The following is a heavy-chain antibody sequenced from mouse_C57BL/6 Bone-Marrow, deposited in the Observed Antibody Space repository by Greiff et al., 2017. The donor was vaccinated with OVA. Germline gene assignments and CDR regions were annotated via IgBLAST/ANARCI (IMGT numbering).Heavy chain of an antibody. CDR2: ISNGGGST. CDR1: GFTFSDYY. CDR3: ARRGITTVAPYAMDY. D-gene: IGHD1-1*01. J-gene: IGHJ4*01. V-gene: IGHV5-12*01. Sequence: EVMLVESGGGLVQPGGSLKLSCAASGFTFSDYYMYWVRQTPEKRLEWVAYISNGGGSTYYPDTVKGRFTISRDNAKNTLYLQMSRLKSEDTAMYYCARRGITTVAPYAMDYWGQGTSVTVSS.